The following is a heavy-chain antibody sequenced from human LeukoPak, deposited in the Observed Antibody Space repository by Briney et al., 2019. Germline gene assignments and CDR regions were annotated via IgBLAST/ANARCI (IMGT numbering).Heavy chain of an antibody. CDR1: GGSFSGYF. Sequence: SETLSLTCAVYGGSFSGYFWTWIRQAPGKGLEWIGEINHSGTTNYNPSLKSRVTISVDKSKNQFSLELSSVTAADTAVYYCARKIEEQQLVNFDYWGHGTLVTVSS. V-gene: IGHV4-34*01. J-gene: IGHJ4*01. CDR3: ARKIEEQQLVNFDY. D-gene: IGHD6-13*01. CDR2: INHSGTT.